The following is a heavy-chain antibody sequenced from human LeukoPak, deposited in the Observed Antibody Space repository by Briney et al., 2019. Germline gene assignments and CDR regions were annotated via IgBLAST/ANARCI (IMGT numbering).Heavy chain of an antibody. CDR3: ARDVTGIEV. Sequence: SQTLSLTCTVSGGSISSGGYYWGWIRQPPGKGLECIGSIYYSGSTYYNPSLKSRVTISVDTSKNQFSLKLSSVTAADTAVYYCARDVTGIEVWGQGTLVTVSS. V-gene: IGHV4-39*07. J-gene: IGHJ4*02. CDR1: GGSISSGGYY. D-gene: IGHD1-20*01. CDR2: IYYSGST.